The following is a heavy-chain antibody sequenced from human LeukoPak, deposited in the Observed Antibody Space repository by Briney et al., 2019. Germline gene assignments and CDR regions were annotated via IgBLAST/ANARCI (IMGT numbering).Heavy chain of an antibody. CDR1: GGTFSTFG. V-gene: IGHV1-69*04. CDR3: ARDHDISTAYSFDP. J-gene: IGHJ5*02. D-gene: IGHD3-9*01. Sequence: GASVKVSCKASGGTFSTFGISWVRQAPGQGLEWMGRIVPILGITDYAQKFQGRVTITADKSTSTAYMELSRLRFEDTAFYYCARDHDISTAYSFDPWGQGTLVTVSS. CDR2: IVPILGIT.